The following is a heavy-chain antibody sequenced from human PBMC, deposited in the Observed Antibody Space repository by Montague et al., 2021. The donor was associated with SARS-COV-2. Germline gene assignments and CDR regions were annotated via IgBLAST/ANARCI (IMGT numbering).Heavy chain of an antibody. V-gene: IGHV6-1*01. CDR2: TDFRSKRNS. Sequence: CAISGDSDCGVALSRKWNSTSPYAGLDWLACTDFRSKRNSDYATSVEGRISIDPDTSKNQFFLHLRSVTPEDTGVYYCVRDTGSAQAGFDAWGQGTLVTVSS. J-gene: IGHJ4*02. D-gene: IGHD4-17*01. CDR1: GDSDCGVALS. CDR3: VRDTGSAQAGFDA.